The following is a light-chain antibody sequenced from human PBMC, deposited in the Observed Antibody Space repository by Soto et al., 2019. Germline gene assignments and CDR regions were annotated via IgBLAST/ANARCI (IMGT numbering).Light chain of an antibody. Sequence: QSVLTQPPSASGTPGQSVTISCTGSSSNIGSNFVYWYQQFPGTAPTHLIYRNNQRPSGVPDRFSGSKSGTSASLPTSGLPSEDEADYYCAAWYNSLSGWVFGGGTKLTVL. CDR2: RNN. CDR1: SSNIGSNF. V-gene: IGLV1-47*01. CDR3: AAWYNSLSGWV. J-gene: IGLJ3*02.